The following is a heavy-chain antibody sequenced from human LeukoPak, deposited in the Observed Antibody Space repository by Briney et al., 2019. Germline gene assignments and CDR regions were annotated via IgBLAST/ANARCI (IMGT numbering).Heavy chain of an antibody. CDR1: GFTFSSYA. CDR3: AKDQYSSSWTINWFDP. D-gene: IGHD6-13*01. CDR2: ISGSGGST. V-gene: IGHV3-23*01. J-gene: IGHJ5*02. Sequence: GGSLRLSCAASGFTFSSYAMSWVRQAPGKGLEWVSAISGSGGSTYYADSVKGRFTISRDNSKNTLYLQMNSLRAEDTAVYYCAKDQYSSSWTINWFDPWGRGTLVTVSS.